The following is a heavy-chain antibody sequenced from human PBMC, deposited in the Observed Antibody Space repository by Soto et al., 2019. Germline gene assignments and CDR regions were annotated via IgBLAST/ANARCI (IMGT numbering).Heavy chain of an antibody. Sequence: PSETLSLTGTVSGGSVSSGSYDWSWIRQPPGKGLEWIGYIYYSGSTNYNTSLKSRVTISVDTSKNQFSLKLSSVTAADTAVYYCAREGVPTPNSSSCRIDYWGQGTLVTVSS. J-gene: IGHJ4*02. D-gene: IGHD6-13*01. CDR3: AREGVPTPNSSSCRIDY. CDR2: IYYSGST. CDR1: GGSVSSGSYD. V-gene: IGHV4-61*01.